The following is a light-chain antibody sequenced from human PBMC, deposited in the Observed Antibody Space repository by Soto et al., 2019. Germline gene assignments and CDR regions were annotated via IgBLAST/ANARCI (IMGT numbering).Light chain of an antibody. J-gene: IGKJ3*01. Sequence: DIVMTQSPDSLAVSLGERATINCKSSQSVLYSSNNKNYLAWYQQKPGHPPKLLIYWASTRESGVPDRFSGSGSGTDFTLTISSLQAEDVAVYYCQKYYSTPRTFGPGTKVDIK. V-gene: IGKV4-1*01. CDR3: QKYYSTPRT. CDR1: QSVLYSSNNKNY. CDR2: WAS.